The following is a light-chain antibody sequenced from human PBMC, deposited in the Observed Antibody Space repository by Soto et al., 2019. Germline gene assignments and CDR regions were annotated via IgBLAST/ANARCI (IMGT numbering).Light chain of an antibody. CDR1: SSDVGAYDF. J-gene: IGLJ1*01. CDR2: EVS. CDR3: SSYTTSSTRV. V-gene: IGLV2-14*03. Sequence: QSALAQPASVSGSPGQSITISCTGTSSDVGAYDFVSWYQQHPDKAPKLMIYEVSNRPSWVSYRFSGSKSVNTATLTISGLQAEDEADYYCSSYTTSSTRVFGTGTKLTVL.